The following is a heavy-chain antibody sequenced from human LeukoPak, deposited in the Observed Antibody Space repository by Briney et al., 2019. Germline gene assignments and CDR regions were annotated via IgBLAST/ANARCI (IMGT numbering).Heavy chain of an antibody. CDR3: ARTFLRYFDWLGD. CDR1: GGTFSSYA. V-gene: IGHV1-69*13. D-gene: IGHD3-9*01. CDR2: IIPIFGTA. Sequence: SVKVSCEASGGTFSSYAISWVRQAPGQGLEWMGGIIPIFGTANYAQKFQGRVTITADESTSTAYMELSSLRPEDTAVYYCARTFLRYFDWLGDWGQGTLVTVSS. J-gene: IGHJ4*02.